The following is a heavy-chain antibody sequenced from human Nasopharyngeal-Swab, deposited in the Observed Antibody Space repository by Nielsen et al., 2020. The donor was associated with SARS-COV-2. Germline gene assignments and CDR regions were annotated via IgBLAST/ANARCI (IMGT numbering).Heavy chain of an antibody. CDR2: ISAYNGNT. D-gene: IGHD6-19*01. J-gene: IGHJ6*02. CDR3: ARDPEAVAPFYGMDV. CDR1: GYTFTSYG. V-gene: IGHV1-18*01. Sequence: ASVKVSCKASGYTFTSYGISWVRQAPGQGLEWMGWISAYNGNTNYAQKLQGRVTMTTDTSTSTAYMELRSLRSDDTAVYYCARDPEAVAPFYGMDVWGQGTTVTVSS.